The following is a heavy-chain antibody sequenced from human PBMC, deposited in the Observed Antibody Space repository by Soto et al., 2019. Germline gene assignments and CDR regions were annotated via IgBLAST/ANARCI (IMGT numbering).Heavy chain of an antibody. CDR2: IYSGGST. V-gene: IGHV3-53*01. D-gene: IGHD3-10*01. J-gene: IGHJ6*02. CDR1: GFTVSSNY. CDR3: ASVTSYYYYGTDV. Sequence: EVQLVESGGGLIQPGGSLRLSCAASGFTVSSNYMSWVRQAPGKGLEWVSVIYSGGSTYYADSVKGRFTISRDNSKNTLYLQMNSLRAEDTAVYYCASVTSYYYYGTDVWGQGTTVTVSS.